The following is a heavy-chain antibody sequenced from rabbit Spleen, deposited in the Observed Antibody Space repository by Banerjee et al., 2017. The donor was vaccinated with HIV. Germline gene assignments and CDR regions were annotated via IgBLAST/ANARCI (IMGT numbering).Heavy chain of an antibody. CDR3: ARDLPGVIGWNFGW. V-gene: IGHV1S45*01. CDR1: GFSFSNKAV. Sequence: QEQLVESGGGLAKPEGSLKLSCTASGFSFSNKAVMCWVRQAPGKGLEWIACINAITGKAVYASWAKGRFTFSKTSSTTVTLQMTSLTAADTATYFCARDLPGVIGWNFGWWGPGTLVTVS. CDR2: INAITGKA. J-gene: IGHJ4*01. D-gene: IGHD1-1*01.